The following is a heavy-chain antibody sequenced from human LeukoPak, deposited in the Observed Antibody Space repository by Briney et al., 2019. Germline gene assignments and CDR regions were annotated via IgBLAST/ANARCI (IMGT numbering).Heavy chain of an antibody. CDR2: INPNSGGT. V-gene: IGHV1-2*06. J-gene: IGHJ4*02. CDR1: GYTFTGYY. D-gene: IGHD1-26*01. Sequence: GASVKVSCKASGYTFTGYYMHGVRQAPGQGREWMGRINPNSGGTNYAQKFQGRVTMTRDTSISTAYMELSRLRSDDTAVYYCARYSGSYSGFDYWGQGTLVTVSS. CDR3: ARYSGSYSGFDY.